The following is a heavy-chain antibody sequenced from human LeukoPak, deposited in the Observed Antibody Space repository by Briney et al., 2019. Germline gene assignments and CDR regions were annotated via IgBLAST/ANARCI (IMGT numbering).Heavy chain of an antibody. J-gene: IGHJ4*02. CDR2: VNHSGST. Sequence: SETLSLTCAVYGGSFSGYYWSWIRQPPGKGLEWIGEVNHSGSTNYNPSLKSRVTISVDTSKNQFSLKLSSVTAADTAVYYWARGFRQYVAAAAYWGQGTLVTVSS. D-gene: IGHD6-13*01. CDR3: ARGFRQYVAAAAY. V-gene: IGHV4-34*01. CDR1: GGSFSGYY.